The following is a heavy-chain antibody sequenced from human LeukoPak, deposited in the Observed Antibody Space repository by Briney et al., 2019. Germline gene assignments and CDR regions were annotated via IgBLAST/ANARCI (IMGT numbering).Heavy chain of an antibody. J-gene: IGHJ4*02. CDR1: GGSFSGYY. Sequence: SETLSLTCAVYGGSFSGYYWSWIRQHPGKGLEWIGYIYYSGSTYYNPSLKSRVTISVDTSKNQFSLKLSSVTAADTAVYYCARVPHYGSGRLDYWGQGTLVTVSS. CDR3: ARVPHYGSGRLDY. V-gene: IGHV4-31*11. D-gene: IGHD3-10*01. CDR2: IYYSGST.